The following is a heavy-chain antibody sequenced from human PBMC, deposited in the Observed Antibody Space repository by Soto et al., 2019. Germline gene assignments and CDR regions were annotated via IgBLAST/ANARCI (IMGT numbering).Heavy chain of an antibody. CDR1: GGSISSGGYY. V-gene: IGHV4-31*03. J-gene: IGHJ5*02. CDR2: IYYSGST. CDR3: ASRGGPATGTRWFDP. D-gene: IGHD6-13*01. Sequence: QVQLQESGPGLVKPSQTLSLTCTVSGGSISSGGYYWSWIRQHPGKGLEWIVYIYYSGSTYYNPSLKSRVTISVDTSPSNFSLKLRSVPAADTAVYYCASRGGPATGTRWFDPWGQGTLVTVSS.